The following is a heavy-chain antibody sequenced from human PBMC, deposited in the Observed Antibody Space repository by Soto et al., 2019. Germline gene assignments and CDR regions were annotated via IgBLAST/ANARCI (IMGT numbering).Heavy chain of an antibody. V-gene: IGHV3-33*01. CDR3: ARRFLWYFDL. CDR2: IWYDGSNK. J-gene: IGHJ2*01. CDR1: GFTFSSYG. D-gene: IGHD2-21*01. Sequence: GGSLRLSCAASGFTFSSYGMHWVRQAPGKGLEWVAVIWYDGSNKYYADSVKGRFTISRDNSKNTLYLQMNSLRAEDTAVYYRARRFLWYFDLWGRGTLVTVSS.